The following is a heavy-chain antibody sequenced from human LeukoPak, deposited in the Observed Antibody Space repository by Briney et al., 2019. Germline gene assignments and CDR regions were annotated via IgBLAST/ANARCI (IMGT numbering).Heavy chain of an antibody. CDR2: ISSSSSYI. CDR1: GFTFSGYS. V-gene: IGHV3-21*01. J-gene: IGHJ6*02. Sequence: GGSLRLSCAASGFTFSGYSVNWVCQAPGKGLELVSSISSSSSYIYYAESVKGRFTISRDNAKNSLYLQMNSLRAEDTAVYYCARDPHSSSWYPSISYYYYGMDVWGQGTTVTVSS. CDR3: ARDPHSSSWYPSISYYYYGMDV. D-gene: IGHD6-13*01.